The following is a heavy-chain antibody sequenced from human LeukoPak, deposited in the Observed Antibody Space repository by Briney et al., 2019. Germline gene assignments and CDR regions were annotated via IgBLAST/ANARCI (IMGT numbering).Heavy chain of an antibody. CDR2: IGTVGDT. D-gene: IGHD3-10*01. CDR1: GSTFSGYD. Sequence: GGSLRLSCAASGSTFSGYDFHWVRQATGRGLEWVSAIGTVGDTHYLDSVKGRFTISRENAKNSLYLQMNSLRAGDTAVYYCARETGDVLLGAFDIWGQGTMVTVSS. CDR3: ARETGDVLLGAFDI. V-gene: IGHV3-13*04. J-gene: IGHJ3*02.